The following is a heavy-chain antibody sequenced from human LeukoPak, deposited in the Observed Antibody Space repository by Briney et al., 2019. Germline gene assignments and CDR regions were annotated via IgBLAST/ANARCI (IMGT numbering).Heavy chain of an antibody. Sequence: GGSLRLSCAASGFTFSSYSMNWVRQAPGKWLEWVSSITSSSSYIYYADSVKGRFTISRDNAKNSLYLQMNSLRAEDTAVYHCVRDDYTNYPNWFDPWGQGTLVTVSS. CDR2: ITSSSSYI. CDR3: VRDDYTNYPNWFDP. J-gene: IGHJ5*02. D-gene: IGHD4-11*01. V-gene: IGHV3-21*01. CDR1: GFTFSSYS.